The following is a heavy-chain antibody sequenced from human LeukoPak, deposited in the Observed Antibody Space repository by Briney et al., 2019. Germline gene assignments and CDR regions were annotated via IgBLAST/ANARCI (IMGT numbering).Heavy chain of an antibody. D-gene: IGHD1-26*01. CDR2: INAGKGNT. CDR3: ARPVGAPYAFDI. V-gene: IGHV1-3*01. CDR1: GYTFTSYA. J-gene: IGHJ3*02. Sequence: GASVKVSCKASGYTFTSYAMHWVRQAPGQRLEWMGWINAGKGNTKYSQKFQGRVTITRDTSASTAYMELSSLRSEDTAVYYCARPVGAPYAFDIWGQGTMVTVSS.